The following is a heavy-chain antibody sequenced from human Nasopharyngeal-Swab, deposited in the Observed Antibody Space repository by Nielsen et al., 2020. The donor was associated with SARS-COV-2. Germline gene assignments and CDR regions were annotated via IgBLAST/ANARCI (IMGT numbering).Heavy chain of an antibody. D-gene: IGHD3-10*01. CDR3: ARQYQNYFGSGDYHGAFDI. CDR2: VDPSDSYT. Sequence: GESLKISCEGSGYSFSNYWISWVRQVPGTCLEWVGKVDPSDSYTDHSPSLPGHVTISVDRSISTAYLQWSSLKASDTAMYYCARQYQNYFGSGDYHGAFDIWGQGTMVTVSS. J-gene: IGHJ3*02. V-gene: IGHV5-10-1*01. CDR1: GYSFSNYW.